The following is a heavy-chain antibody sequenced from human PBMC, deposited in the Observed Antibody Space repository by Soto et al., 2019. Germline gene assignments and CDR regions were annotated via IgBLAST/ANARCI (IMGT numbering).Heavy chain of an antibody. CDR2: INAGNGNT. Sequence: ASVKVSCKASGYTFTGYAMHWVRQAPGQRLEWMGWINAGNGNTKYSQKFQGRVTITRDTSASTAYMELSSLRSEDTAVYYCARDPRTNTYCGGDCYSGPFAWGQGTLVTVSS. J-gene: IGHJ5*02. CDR1: GYTFTGYA. CDR3: ARDPRTNTYCGGDCYSGPFA. D-gene: IGHD2-21*02. V-gene: IGHV1-3*01.